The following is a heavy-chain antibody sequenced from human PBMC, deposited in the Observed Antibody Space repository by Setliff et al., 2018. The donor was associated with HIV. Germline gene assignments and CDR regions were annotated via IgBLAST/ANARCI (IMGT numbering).Heavy chain of an antibody. CDR2: ISATGTTV. Sequence: GESLKISCAASGFMFSDHSFHWVRQAPGEGLEWLSYISATGTTVSYADSVRGRFIISRDSVKSELYLQMKSLRVEDTALYYCVRDQLRWPERWDFDFWGQGTLVTVSS. J-gene: IGHJ4*02. V-gene: IGHV3-48*01. D-gene: IGHD1-26*01. CDR1: GFMFSDHS. CDR3: VRDQLRWPERWDFDF.